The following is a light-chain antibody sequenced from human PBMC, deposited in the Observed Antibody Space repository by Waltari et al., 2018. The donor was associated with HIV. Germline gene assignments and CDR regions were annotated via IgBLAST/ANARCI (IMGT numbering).Light chain of an antibody. CDR1: SGHSDYA. CDR3: QSWDTGIVV. J-gene: IGLJ3*02. V-gene: IGLV4-69*01. CDR2: LNSDGSH. Sequence: QLVLTQSPSASASLGASVKLTCTLSSGHSDYALSWHQQQPEKGPRYLIRLNSDGSHIKGDGIPDRFSGSSSGAERYLTISSLQSGDEADYYCQSWDTGIVVFGGGTKLTVL.